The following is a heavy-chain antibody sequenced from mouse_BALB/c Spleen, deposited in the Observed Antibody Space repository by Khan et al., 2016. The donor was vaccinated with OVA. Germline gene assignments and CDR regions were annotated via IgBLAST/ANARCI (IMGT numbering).Heavy chain of an antibody. CDR2: IRNKPNGYTT. CDR3: ARETVVDIYWYFDV. J-gene: IGHJ1*01. D-gene: IGHD1-1*01. V-gene: IGHV7-3*02. Sequence: EVELVESGGGLVQPGGSLRLSCATSGFTFTDYYMSWVRQPPGKALEWLGFIRNKPNGYTTEYSASVKGRFTISRDNSQSIVYLQMNTLGAEDSATYYCARETVVDIYWYFDVWGAGTTVTVSS. CDR1: GFTFTDYY.